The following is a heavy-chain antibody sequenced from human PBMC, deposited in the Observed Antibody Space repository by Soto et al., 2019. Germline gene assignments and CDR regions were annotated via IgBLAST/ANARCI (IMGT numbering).Heavy chain of an antibody. V-gene: IGHV1-8*01. CDR1: GYIFTNND. J-gene: IGHJ6*02. Sequence: ASVKVSCKASGYIFTNNDVSWVRQATGQGLEWMGWMNPGSGDTGYAQKFQGRVTMTRNISIATAYMELSSLRADDTAIYYCARMASFGSGSYYTYYYYYGMDVWGQGTTVTVSS. CDR3: ARMASFGSGSYYTYYYYYGMDV. CDR2: MNPGSGDT. D-gene: IGHD3-10*01.